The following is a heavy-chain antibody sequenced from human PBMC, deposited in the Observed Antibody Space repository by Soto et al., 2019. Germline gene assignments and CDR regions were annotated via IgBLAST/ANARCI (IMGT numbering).Heavy chain of an antibody. J-gene: IGHJ4*02. D-gene: IGHD4-17*01. Sequence: EVQLLESGGDSVQPGGSLRLSCAASGFSFSNFVMNWVRQAPGKGLEWVSGIGGSGGSTYYADSVKGRFTVSRDNSRNTLYLQMNNLRAEDTAVFYCVKSTLTNFRLAYFDYWGQGTLVTVSS. CDR3: VKSTLTNFRLAYFDY. CDR1: GFSFSNFV. CDR2: IGGSGGST. V-gene: IGHV3-23*01.